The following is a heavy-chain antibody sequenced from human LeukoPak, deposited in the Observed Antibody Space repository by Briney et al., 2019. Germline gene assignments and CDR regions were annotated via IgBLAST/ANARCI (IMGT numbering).Heavy chain of an antibody. Sequence: PGGSLRLSCAASGFTFSSYAMHWVRQAPGKGLEWVAVISYDGSNKYYADSAKGRFTISRDNSRNTPYLQMNSPRAEDTAVYYCALLVYDSSAPDFDYGGQETLAPVPS. V-gene: IGHV3-30*04. D-gene: IGHD3-22*01. CDR2: ISYDGSNK. CDR3: ALLVYDSSAPDFDY. J-gene: IGHJ4*02. CDR1: GFTFSSYA.